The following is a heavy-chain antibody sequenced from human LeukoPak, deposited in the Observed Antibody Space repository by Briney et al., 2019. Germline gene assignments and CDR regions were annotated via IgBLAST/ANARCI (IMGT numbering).Heavy chain of an antibody. CDR1: GYSISSGYY. CDR2: IYHSGST. Sequence: PSETLSLTCTVSGYSISSGYYWGWIRQPPGKGLEWIGSIYHSGSTNYNPSLKSRVTISVDTSKNQFSLKLSSVTAADTAVYYCARLPYYYGSGSYPFDYWGQGTLVTVSS. V-gene: IGHV4-38-2*02. D-gene: IGHD3-10*01. J-gene: IGHJ4*02. CDR3: ARLPYYYGSGSYPFDY.